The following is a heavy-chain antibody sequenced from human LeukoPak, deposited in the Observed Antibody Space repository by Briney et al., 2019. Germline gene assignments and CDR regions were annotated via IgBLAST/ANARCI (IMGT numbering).Heavy chain of an antibody. Sequence: PGGSLRLSCAASGFTFSSYWMSWVRQAPGKGLEWVANIKEDGSDKYYVDSVKGRLTISRDNAKNSLYLQMNSLRAEDTAVYYCTTPIVLMVYATLSDYWGQGTLVTVSS. CDR3: TTPIVLMVYATLSDY. CDR2: IKEDGSDK. J-gene: IGHJ4*02. V-gene: IGHV3-7*03. D-gene: IGHD2-8*01. CDR1: GFTFSSYW.